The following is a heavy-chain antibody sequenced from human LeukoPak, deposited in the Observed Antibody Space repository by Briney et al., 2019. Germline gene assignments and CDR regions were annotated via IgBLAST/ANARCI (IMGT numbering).Heavy chain of an antibody. CDR3: ARGSSGNYYNPLGYMDV. Sequence: PSETLSLTCTVSGGSISIYYCNWIRQPAGKGLEWIGRIFTSGITNYDPSLKSRVTMSVDTSKNQFSLNLSSVTAADTAVYYCARGSSGNYYNPLGYMDVWGKGTTVTVSS. J-gene: IGHJ6*03. D-gene: IGHD3-10*01. CDR1: GGSISIYY. V-gene: IGHV4-4*07. CDR2: IFTSGIT.